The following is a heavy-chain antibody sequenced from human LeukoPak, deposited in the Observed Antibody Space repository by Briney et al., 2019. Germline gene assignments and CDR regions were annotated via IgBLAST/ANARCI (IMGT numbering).Heavy chain of an antibody. J-gene: IGHJ6*02. CDR3: AKELIVVVVAVNYGMDV. D-gene: IGHD2-15*01. CDR2: ISYDGSNK. V-gene: IGHV3-30*18. CDR1: GFTFSSYG. Sequence: GGSLRLSCAASGFTFSSYGMHWVRQAPGKGLEWVAVISYDGSNKYYADSVEGRFTISRDNSKNTLYLQMNSLRAEDTAVYYCAKELIVVVVAVNYGMDVWGQGTTVTVSS.